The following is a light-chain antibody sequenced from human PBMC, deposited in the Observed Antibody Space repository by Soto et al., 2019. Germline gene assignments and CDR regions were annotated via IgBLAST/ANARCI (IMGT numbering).Light chain of an antibody. J-gene: IGKJ1*01. CDR3: QQYNTWPRT. Sequence: EIVLTQSPATLSLSPGERATLSCRASQSLNSYLAWYQQKPGQAPRLLIFGASTRATNIPARFTGSRSGTEFTLTISSLQSEDFAVYYCQQYNTWPRTFGQGTKVDIK. CDR1: QSLNSY. V-gene: IGKV3-15*01. CDR2: GAS.